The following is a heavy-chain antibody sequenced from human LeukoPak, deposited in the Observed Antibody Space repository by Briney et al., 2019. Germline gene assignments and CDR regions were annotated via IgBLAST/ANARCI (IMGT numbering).Heavy chain of an antibody. CDR1: RFTFSNYG. D-gene: IGHD1-26*01. V-gene: IGHV3-48*01. CDR2: INSRSSTI. CDR3: AREVGTPQAFDI. J-gene: IGHJ3*02. Sequence: PGGSLRLSCAASRFTFSNYGVNRVRQAPGKGLEWVSYINSRSSTIYYADSVRGRFTISRDNAKNSLYLQMNSLKAEDTAIYYCAREVGTPQAFDIWGQGTMVTVSS.